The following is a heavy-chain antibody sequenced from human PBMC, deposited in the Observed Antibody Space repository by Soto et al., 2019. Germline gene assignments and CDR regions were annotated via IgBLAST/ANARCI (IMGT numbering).Heavy chain of an antibody. J-gene: IGHJ5*02. CDR1: GGSISSSSYY. CDR3: ARASSTRGYSYGYWFDP. CDR2: IYYSGST. Sequence: SETLSLTCTVSGGSISSSSYYWGWIRQPPGKGLEWIGYIYYSGSTYYNPSLKSRVTISVDTSENQFSLKLSSVTAADTAVYYCARASSTRGYSYGYWFDPWGQGTLVTVSS. V-gene: IGHV4-31*03. D-gene: IGHD5-18*01.